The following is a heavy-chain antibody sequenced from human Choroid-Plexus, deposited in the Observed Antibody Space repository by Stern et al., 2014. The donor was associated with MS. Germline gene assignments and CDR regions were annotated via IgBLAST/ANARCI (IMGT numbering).Heavy chain of an antibody. V-gene: IGHV1-18*01. CDR3: ARHSIKGYNCFDP. CDR2: ISAYNVNT. J-gene: IGHJ5*02. CDR1: GFALTSAA. D-gene: IGHD1-14*01. Sequence: DQLVESGAELKKPGATLKVTCKASGFALTSAAFTWVRTAPGQGIEWMGWISAYNVNTNYAQRFRDRVNMTTDTSTSTAYMELRSLRADDTAVYYCARHSIKGYNCFDPWGQGTLVTVSS.